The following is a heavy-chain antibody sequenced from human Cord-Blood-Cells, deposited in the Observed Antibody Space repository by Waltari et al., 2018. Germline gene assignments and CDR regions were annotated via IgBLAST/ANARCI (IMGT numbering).Heavy chain of an antibody. Sequence: QVQLVQSGAEVKKPGASVKVSCKASGYTFTGYYMHWVRQAPGQGLEWMGWINPNSGGTNDAQKFQGWVTMTRDTSISTAYMELSRLRSDDTAVYYCARTPMVRGVMGSAFDIWGQGTMVTVSS. V-gene: IGHV1-2*04. CDR3: ARTPMVRGVMGSAFDI. J-gene: IGHJ3*02. CDR1: GYTFTGYY. D-gene: IGHD3-10*01. CDR2: INPNSGGT.